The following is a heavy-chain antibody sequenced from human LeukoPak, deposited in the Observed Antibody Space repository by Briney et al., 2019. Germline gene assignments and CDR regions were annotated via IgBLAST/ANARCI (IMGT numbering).Heavy chain of an antibody. CDR1: GGSISSGSYY. CDR3: ARDSCGDCYYDY. CDR2: IYTSGST. D-gene: IGHD2-21*01. J-gene: IGHJ4*02. Sequence: SQTLSLTCTVSGGSISSGSYYWSWIRQPAGKGLEWIGRIYTSGSTNYNPSLKSRVTISVDTSKNQFSLKLSSVTASDTAVYYCARDSCGDCYYDYWGQGTLVTVSS. V-gene: IGHV4-61*02.